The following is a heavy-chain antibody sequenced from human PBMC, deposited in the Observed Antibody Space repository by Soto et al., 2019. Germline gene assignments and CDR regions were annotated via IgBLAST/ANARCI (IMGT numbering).Heavy chain of an antibody. Sequence: GASVKVSCKASGGTFSSYAISWVRQAPGQGLEWMGGIIPIFGTANYAQKFQGRVTITADESTSTAYMELSSLRSEDTAVYYCASRRAIQADIVVVGTWFDSWGQGTLVTVAS. J-gene: IGHJ5*01. CDR3: ASRRAIQADIVVVGTWFDS. CDR2: IIPIFGTA. D-gene: IGHD2-2*01. CDR1: GGTFSSYA. V-gene: IGHV1-69*13.